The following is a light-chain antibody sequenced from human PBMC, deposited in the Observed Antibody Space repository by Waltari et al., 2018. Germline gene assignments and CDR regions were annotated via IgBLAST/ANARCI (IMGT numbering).Light chain of an antibody. V-gene: IGKV1-5*03. CDR3: QQYNSYSWT. Sequence: DIQMTQSPSSLSASVGDKVTITCRASQSISTWLAWFQLKPGKAPKLLIYKASNLESGVPSRFSGSGSGTEFTLTISSLQPDDFATYYCQQYNSYSWTFGQGTKVEIK. CDR2: KAS. CDR1: QSISTW. J-gene: IGKJ1*01.